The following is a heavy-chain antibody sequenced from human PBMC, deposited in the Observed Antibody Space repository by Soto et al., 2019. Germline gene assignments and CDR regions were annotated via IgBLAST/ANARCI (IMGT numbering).Heavy chain of an antibody. CDR1: GGTFSSYN. CDR3: ARRPTVSPFLSGYENWFAP. CDR2: IIPILGIA. J-gene: IGHJ5*02. D-gene: IGHD5-12*01. V-gene: IGHV1-69*02. Sequence: SVKVYCQASGGTFSSYNISWVRQAPGPGLEWMGRIIPILGIANYAQKFQGRVTITADKSTSTAYMELSSLRSEDTAVYYCARRPTVSPFLSGYENWFAPWAKETLVPVSP.